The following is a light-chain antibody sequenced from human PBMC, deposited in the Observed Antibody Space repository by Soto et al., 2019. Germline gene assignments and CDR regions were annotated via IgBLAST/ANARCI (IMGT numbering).Light chain of an antibody. CDR2: GAS. J-gene: IGKJ1*01. CDR3: QQYASSVT. V-gene: IGKV3-20*01. Sequence: EILLTQSPASLSLSPGDRATLSCRASQSFSSTFFAWYQQKPGQAPRLLIYGASSRATGIPDRFSGSGSGTDFTLTISRLEHEDFAVYYCQQYASSVTFGQGTKVEIK. CDR1: QSFSSTF.